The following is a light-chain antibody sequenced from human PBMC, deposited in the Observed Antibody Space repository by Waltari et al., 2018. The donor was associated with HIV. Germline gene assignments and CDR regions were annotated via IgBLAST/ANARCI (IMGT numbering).Light chain of an antibody. CDR1: QGVGND. CDR3: QQHKSLPRT. J-gene: IGKJ1*01. CDR2: ATS. V-gene: IGKV1-17*01. Sequence: DIRMTQSPSSLSASVGDRVTISCRASQGVGNDLGWYQQRPGKAPVRLIYATSTLHSGVLSRFSGSGTGTEFTLTINSLQPEDSATYFCQQHKSLPRTFGQGTKVEI.